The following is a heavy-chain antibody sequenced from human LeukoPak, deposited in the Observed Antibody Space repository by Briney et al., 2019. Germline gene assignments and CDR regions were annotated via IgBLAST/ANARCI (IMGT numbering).Heavy chain of an antibody. V-gene: IGHV4-38-2*02. Sequence: SETLSLTCSVSGYSISSGYYWGWIRQPPGKGLEWIGSIYHSGSTHYNSSLKSRVTISVDTSKNQFSLKLSSVTAADTAVYYCARDNDGYTTNRGLDYWGQGTLVTVSS. D-gene: IGHD5-24*01. J-gene: IGHJ4*02. CDR1: GYSISSGYY. CDR3: ARDNDGYTTNRGLDY. CDR2: IYHSGST.